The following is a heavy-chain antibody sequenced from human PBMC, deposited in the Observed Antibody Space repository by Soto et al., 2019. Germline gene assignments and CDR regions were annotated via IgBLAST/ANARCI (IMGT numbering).Heavy chain of an antibody. V-gene: IGHV4-39*01. CDR3: SSSWERLDP. CDR1: GGSISSSSYY. D-gene: IGHD3-10*02. CDR2: IYYSGST. Sequence: SETLSLTCTVSGGSISSSSYYWGWIRQPPGKGLEWIGSIYYSGSTYYNPSLKSRVTISVDTSKNQFSLRTEDTAMYYCVRGGYSSSWERLDPWGQGTLVTVSS. J-gene: IGHJ5*02.